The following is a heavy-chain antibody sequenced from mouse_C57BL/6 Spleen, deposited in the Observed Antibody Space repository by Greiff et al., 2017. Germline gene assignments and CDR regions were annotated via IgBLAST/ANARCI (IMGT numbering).Heavy chain of an antibody. V-gene: IGHV1-26*01. J-gene: IGHJ4*01. Sequence: VQLQQPGPELVKPGASVKLSCKASGYTFTDYYMNWVKQSHGKSLEWFGDINPNNGGTSYNQKFKGKATLTVDKSSSTAYMELRSLTSEDAAVYYCASPYAMDYWGQGTSVTVSS. CDR2: INPNNGGT. CDR3: ASPYAMDY. CDR1: GYTFTDYY.